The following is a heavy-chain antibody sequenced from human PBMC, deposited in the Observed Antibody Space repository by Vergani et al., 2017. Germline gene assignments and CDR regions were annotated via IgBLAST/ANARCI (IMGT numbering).Heavy chain of an antibody. V-gene: IGHV3-66*02. CDR3: ARVYYYDSSGPYDY. Sequence: EVQLVESGGGLVQPGRSLRLSCAASGFTVSSNYMSWVRQAPGKGLEWVSVIYSGGSTYYADSVKGRFTISRDNSKNTLYLQMNSLRAEDTAVYYCARVYYYDSSGPYDYWGQGTLVTVSS. CDR1: GFTVSSNY. CDR2: IYSGGST. J-gene: IGHJ4*02. D-gene: IGHD3-22*01.